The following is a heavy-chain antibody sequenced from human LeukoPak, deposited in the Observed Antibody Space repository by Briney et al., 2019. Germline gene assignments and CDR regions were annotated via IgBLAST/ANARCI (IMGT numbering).Heavy chain of an antibody. CDR1: GYSISSGYY. V-gene: IGHV4-38-2*02. J-gene: IGHJ4*02. CDR2: IYHSGST. D-gene: IGHD6-13*01. CDR3: ARDPGAAADYFDY. Sequence: SETLSLTCAVSGYSISSGYYWGWIRQPPGKGLEWIGSIYHSGSTYYNPSLKSRVTIPVDTSKNQFSLKLSSVTAADTAVYYCARDPGAAADYFDYWGQGTLVTVSS.